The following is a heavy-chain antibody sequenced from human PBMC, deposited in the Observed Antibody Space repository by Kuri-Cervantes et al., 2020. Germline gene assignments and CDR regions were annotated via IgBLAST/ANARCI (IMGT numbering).Heavy chain of an antibody. D-gene: IGHD3-10*01. CDR3: AKHYYYGSGRPFDY. CDR1: GFTFSSYA. J-gene: IGHJ4*02. Sequence: LSLTCAASGFTFSSYAMHWVRQAPGKGLEWVAVISYDGSNKYYADSVKGRFTISRDNSKNTLYLQMNSLRAEDTAVYYCAKHYYYGSGRPFDYWGQGTLVTVSS. V-gene: IGHV3-30-3*01. CDR2: ISYDGSNK.